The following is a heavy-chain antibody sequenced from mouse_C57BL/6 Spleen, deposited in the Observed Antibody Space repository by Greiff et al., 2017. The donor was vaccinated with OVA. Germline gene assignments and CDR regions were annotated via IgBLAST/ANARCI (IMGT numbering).Heavy chain of an antibody. V-gene: IGHV1-55*01. CDR1: GYTFTSYW. Sequence: VQLQQPGAELVKPGASVKMSCKASGYTFTSYWITWVKQRPGQGLEWIGDIYPGSGSTNYNEKFKSKATLTVDTSSSTAYMQLSSLTSEDSAVYYCALDSSGYQSMDYWGQGTSVTVSS. CDR3: ALDSSGYQSMDY. J-gene: IGHJ4*01. D-gene: IGHD3-2*02. CDR2: IYPGSGST.